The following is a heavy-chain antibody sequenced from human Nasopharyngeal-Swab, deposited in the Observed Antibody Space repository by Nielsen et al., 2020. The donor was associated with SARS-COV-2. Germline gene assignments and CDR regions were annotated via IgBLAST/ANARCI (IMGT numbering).Heavy chain of an antibody. CDR1: GGSISSGGYY. J-gene: IGHJ4*02. CDR3: ARETLGLGIVVGDY. V-gene: IGHV4-31*03. Sequence: SETLSLTCTVSGGSISSGGYYCSWIRQHPGKGLEWIGYIYYSGSTYYNPSFKSRVTISVDTSKNQFSLKLSSVTAADTAVYYCARETLGLGIVVGDYWGQGTLVTVSS. CDR2: IYYSGST. D-gene: IGHD3-22*01.